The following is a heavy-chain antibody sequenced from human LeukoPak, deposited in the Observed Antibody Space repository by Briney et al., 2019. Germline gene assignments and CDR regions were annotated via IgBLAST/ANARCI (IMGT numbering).Heavy chain of an antibody. Sequence: GESLKISFKGSGYSFTSYWIGWVRQMPGKGLEWMGIIYPGDFDTRYSTSFQGQVTISADKSISTAYLQWSSLKASDTAMYYCARQAYCSSTSCYFYFDLWGRGTLVTVSS. CDR2: IYPGDFDT. CDR3: ARQAYCSSTSCYFYFDL. J-gene: IGHJ2*01. D-gene: IGHD2-2*01. V-gene: IGHV5-51*01. CDR1: GYSFTSYW.